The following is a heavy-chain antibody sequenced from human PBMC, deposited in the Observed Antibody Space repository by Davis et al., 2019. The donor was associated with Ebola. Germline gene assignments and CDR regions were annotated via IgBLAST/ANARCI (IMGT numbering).Heavy chain of an antibody. CDR3: AKGTEVRGVKTFYGMDV. Sequence: PGGSLRLSCAASGFTFSSYGMHWVRQAPGKGLEWVAVISYDGSNKYYADSVKGRFTISRDNSKNTLYLQMNSLRAEDTAVYYCAKGTEVRGVKTFYGMDVWGQGTTVTVSS. CDR1: GFTFSSYG. J-gene: IGHJ6*02. CDR2: ISYDGSNK. V-gene: IGHV3-30*18. D-gene: IGHD3-10*01.